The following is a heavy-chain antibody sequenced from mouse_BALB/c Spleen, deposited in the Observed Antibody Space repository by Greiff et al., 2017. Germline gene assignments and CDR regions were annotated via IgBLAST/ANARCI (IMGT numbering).Heavy chain of an antibody. V-gene: IGHV5-6-3*01. CDR1: GFTFSSYC. D-gene: IGHD1-1*01. CDR2: INSNGGST. CDR3: TRNRDYGSLYAY. J-gene: IGHJ3*01. Sequence: EVQVVESGGGLVQPAGSLKLSCAASGFTFSSYCMSWVRQNPDKRLELVATINSNGGSTYYPESVKGRFTISRDNAKNTLYLQLSNLKSEETALYSYTRNRDYGSLYAYRSQGTVVTLS.